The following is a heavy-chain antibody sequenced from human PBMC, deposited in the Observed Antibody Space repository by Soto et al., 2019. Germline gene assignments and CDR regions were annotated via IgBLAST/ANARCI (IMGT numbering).Heavy chain of an antibody. V-gene: IGHV4-59*01. CDR2: VYHSGST. J-gene: IGHJ4*02. Sequence: SETLSLTCSVSGGSMRNYYWNWIRQPPGRGLEWIGYVYHSGSTNYNPSLKSRVSMSVDVSRNHFSLTLHSVTAADTAVYFCTSSYSTSSSPDYWDQGTLVTVSS. CDR1: GGSMRNYY. D-gene: IGHD6-6*01. CDR3: TSSYSTSSSPDY.